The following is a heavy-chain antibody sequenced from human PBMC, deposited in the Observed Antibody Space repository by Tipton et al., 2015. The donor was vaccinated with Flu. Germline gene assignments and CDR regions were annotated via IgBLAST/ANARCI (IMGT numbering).Heavy chain of an antibody. CDR1: GGSLSSYGYY. CDR3: ACAGHGYYDSSGSDY. J-gene: IGHJ4*02. Sequence: TLSLTCIVSGGSLSSYGYYWSWIRQHPGKGLEWIGYIYYSGSTYYNPSLKSRVTISADTSKNQFSLKLTSVTAADTAVYYCACAGHGYYDSSGSDYWGQGTLVTVSS. D-gene: IGHD3-22*01. CDR2: IYYSGST. V-gene: IGHV4-31*03.